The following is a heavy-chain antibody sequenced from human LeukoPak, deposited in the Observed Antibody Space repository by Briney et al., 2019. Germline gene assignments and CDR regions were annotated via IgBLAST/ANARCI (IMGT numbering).Heavy chain of an antibody. V-gene: IGHV4-34*01. J-gene: IGHJ4*02. Sequence: SETLSLTCAVYGGSFSGYYRSWIRQPPGKGLEWIGEINHSGSTNYNPSLKSRVTISVDTSKNQFSLKLSSVTAADTAVYYCAREQLVPGFDYWGQGTLVTVSS. CDR3: AREQLVPGFDY. CDR1: GGSFSGYY. CDR2: INHSGST. D-gene: IGHD6-6*01.